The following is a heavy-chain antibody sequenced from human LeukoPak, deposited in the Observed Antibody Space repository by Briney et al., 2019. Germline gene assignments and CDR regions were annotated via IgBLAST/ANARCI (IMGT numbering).Heavy chain of an antibody. CDR2: ISYDGSNK. V-gene: IGHV3-30*04. CDR3: ARDKIAVRPGWFDP. Sequence: PGRSLRLSCAASGFTFSSYAVHWVRQAPGKGLEWVAVISYDGSNKYYADSVKGRFTISRDNSKNTLYLQMNSLRTEDTAVYYCARDKIAVRPGWFDPWGQGTLVTVSS. D-gene: IGHD6-6*01. J-gene: IGHJ5*02. CDR1: GFTFSSYA.